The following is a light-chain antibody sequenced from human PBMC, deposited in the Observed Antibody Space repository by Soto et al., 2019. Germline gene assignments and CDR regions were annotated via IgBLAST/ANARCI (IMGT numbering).Light chain of an antibody. J-gene: IGLJ2*01. CDR2: DVS. V-gene: IGLV2-14*01. CDR3: SSYTSSRSLI. Sequence: QSALTQPASVSGSPGQSITICCTGTSSDVGGYNYVSWYQQHAGKVPKLMIYDVSNRPSGVSNRFSGSKSGNTASLTISGLQAEDEADYYCSSYTSSRSLIFGAGTKLTVL. CDR1: SSDVGGYNY.